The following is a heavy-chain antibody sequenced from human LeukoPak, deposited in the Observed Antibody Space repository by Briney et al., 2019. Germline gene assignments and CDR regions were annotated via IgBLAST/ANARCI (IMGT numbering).Heavy chain of an antibody. Sequence: PGGSLRLSCAASGFTFSSFAMTWVRQAPGKGLEWVSAITGSGDSTYYADSVKGRFTISRDNSKNTLYVQMNSLRAEDTAVYYCAKGGSSQTNYSNYWGQGTLVTVSS. CDR1: GFTFSSFA. CDR2: ITGSGDST. V-gene: IGHV3-23*01. CDR3: AKGGSSQTNYSNY. J-gene: IGHJ4*02. D-gene: IGHD6-6*01.